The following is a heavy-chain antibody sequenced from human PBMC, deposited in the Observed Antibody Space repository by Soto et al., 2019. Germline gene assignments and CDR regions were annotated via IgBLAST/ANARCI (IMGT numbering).Heavy chain of an antibody. CDR1: GGSISSGGYY. J-gene: IGHJ6*02. Sequence: QVQLQESGPGLVKPSQTLSLTCTVSGGSISSGGYYWSWIRQHPGKGLEWIGYIYYSGSTYYNPSLQSRVTISVDTSKNQFSLKLSSVTAADTAVYYCARDSSYYDFWSGYYRDNYGMDVWGQGTTVTVSS. CDR2: IYYSGST. V-gene: IGHV4-31*03. CDR3: ARDSSYYDFWSGYYRDNYGMDV. D-gene: IGHD3-3*01.